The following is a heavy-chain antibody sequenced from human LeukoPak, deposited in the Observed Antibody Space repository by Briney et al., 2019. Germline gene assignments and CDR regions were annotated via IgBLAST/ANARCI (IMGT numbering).Heavy chain of an antibody. CDR3: AADSSNSYYYFFDY. J-gene: IGHJ4*02. Sequence: PGGSLRLSCAASGNYWMHWVRQVPGKGLVWVSHINSDGSWTSYADSVKGRFTISKDNAKNTVYLQMNSLRAEDTAIYYCAADSSNSYYYFFDYWGQGTLVTVSS. V-gene: IGHV3-74*01. CDR2: INSDGSWT. CDR1: GNYW. D-gene: IGHD3-22*01.